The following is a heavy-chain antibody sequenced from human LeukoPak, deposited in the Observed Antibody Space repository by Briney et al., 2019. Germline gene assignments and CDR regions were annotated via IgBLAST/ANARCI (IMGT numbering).Heavy chain of an antibody. CDR3: TRGSPASPPYCFDD. V-gene: IGHV3-64*02. D-gene: IGHD6-13*01. Sequence: GGSLRLSCAASGFTFSNYAMHWVRQAPGKGLEYVAVICCGGGNTYYADSVKGRFTISRDNSKNTLYLQMDTLRAEDMAVYYFTRGSPASPPYCFDDSNQATLVTVSS. CDR2: ICCGGGNT. CDR1: GFTFSNYA. J-gene: IGHJ4*02.